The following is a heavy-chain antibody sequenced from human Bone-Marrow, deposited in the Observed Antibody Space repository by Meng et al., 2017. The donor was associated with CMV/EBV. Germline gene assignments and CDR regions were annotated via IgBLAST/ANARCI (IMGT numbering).Heavy chain of an antibody. D-gene: IGHD5-24*01. V-gene: IGHV4-34*01. CDR3: ARAEGRRDGYHRPFFDY. CDR1: GGSFSGYY. J-gene: IGHJ4*02. CDR2: INHSGST. Sequence: ESLKISCAVYGGSFSGYYWSWIRQPPGKGLEWIGEINHSGSTNYNPSLKSRVTISVDTSKNQFPRKLLSVTAADTAVDYCARAEGRRDGYHRPFFDYWVQGTLVTVSS.